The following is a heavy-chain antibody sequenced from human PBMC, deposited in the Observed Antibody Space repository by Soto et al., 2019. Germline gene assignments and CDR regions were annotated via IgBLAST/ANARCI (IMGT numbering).Heavy chain of an antibody. V-gene: IGHV4-30-4*01. D-gene: IGHD1-26*01. CDR3: GRAGRRDGNSSPGRFDT. Sequence: PSETLSLTCSVSRGSINSGDYFWSWIRQPPGKGLEWIGFIYYSGTTYYTPSLKSRISISVDTSKNPFSLNLASVTAADTAVYFCGRAGRRDGNSSPGRFDTWGQGILVTVSS. J-gene: IGHJ5*02. CDR2: IYYSGTT. CDR1: RGSINSGDYF.